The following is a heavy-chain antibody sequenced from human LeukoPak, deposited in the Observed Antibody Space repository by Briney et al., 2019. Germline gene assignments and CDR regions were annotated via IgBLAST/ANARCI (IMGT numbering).Heavy chain of an antibody. Sequence: SGGSLRLSCAASGFTFTSYTMHWVRQPPGQGLEWVAATSYDGGNRYYADYVKGRFTTSRDNSNNTLFLQMKSLRPEDTAVYFCARKSLWFKYYDYWGQGIWVTVSS. CDR2: TSYDGGNR. CDR1: GFTFTSYT. J-gene: IGHJ4*02. V-gene: IGHV3-30*01. CDR3: ARKSLWFKYYDY. D-gene: IGHD2-21*01.